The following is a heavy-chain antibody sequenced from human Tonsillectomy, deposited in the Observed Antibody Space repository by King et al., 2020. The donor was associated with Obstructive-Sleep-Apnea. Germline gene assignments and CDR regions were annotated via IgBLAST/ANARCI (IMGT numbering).Heavy chain of an antibody. CDR2: IFHGGRT. D-gene: IGHD2-8*01. CDR3: AKYDANGYPYSFDS. V-gene: IGHV4-4*02. Sequence: VQLQESGPGLVKPSGTLSLTCAVSGGFINSTNWWSWVRQPPGRGLEWIGEIFHGGRTTHNPSLGSRVTISIDKSKNQFSLKLTSVTAADTAVYYCAKYDANGYPYSFDSWGQGTLVTVSS. J-gene: IGHJ4*02. CDR1: GGFINSTNW.